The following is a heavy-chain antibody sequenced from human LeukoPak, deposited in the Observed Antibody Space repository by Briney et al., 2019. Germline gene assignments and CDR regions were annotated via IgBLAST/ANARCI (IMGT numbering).Heavy chain of an antibody. J-gene: IGHJ4*02. CDR3: ARDQYSRMVAAPFDY. V-gene: IGHV3-48*01. CDR2: ISSSSSTI. Sequence: GGSLRLSCAASGFTFSSYSMNWVRQAPGKGLEWVPYISSSSSTIYYADSVKGRFTISRDNAKNSLYLQMNSLRAEDTAVYYCARDQYSRMVAAPFDYWGQGTLVTVSS. D-gene: IGHD2-15*01. CDR1: GFTFSSYS.